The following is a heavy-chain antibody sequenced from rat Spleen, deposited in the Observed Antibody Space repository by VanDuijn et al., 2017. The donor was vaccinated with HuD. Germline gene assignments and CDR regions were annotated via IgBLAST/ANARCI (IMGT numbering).Heavy chain of an antibody. CDR3: SSDYYGYNFNY. CDR2: ISSGGDT. V-gene: IGHV2S8*01. J-gene: IGHJ3*01. Sequence: QVQLKESGPGLVQPSQTLSLTCTVSGFSLTSYGVSWVRQPPGKGLEWIASISSGGDTFFNSILKSRLSISRDISKSQVFLRVNSLQTEDTAIYFCSSDYYGYNFNYWGQGTLVTVSS. D-gene: IGHD1-9*01. CDR1: GFSLTSYG.